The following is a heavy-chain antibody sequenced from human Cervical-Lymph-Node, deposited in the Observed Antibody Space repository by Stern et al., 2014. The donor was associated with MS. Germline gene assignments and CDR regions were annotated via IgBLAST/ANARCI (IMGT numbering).Heavy chain of an antibody. CDR1: GYTFTGYY. Sequence: QLVQSGAEVETPGASVKVSCKVYGYTFTGYYIHWLRQAPGQGPEWLGRINPLSGGTNYAQNFKGRVTVTRDTSIDTAYMELTSLTSDDTAVYYCARVYSDSGYFEDWGQGTLVTVSS. J-gene: IGHJ4*02. V-gene: IGHV1-2*06. D-gene: IGHD5-12*01. CDR2: INPLSGGT. CDR3: ARVYSDSGYFED.